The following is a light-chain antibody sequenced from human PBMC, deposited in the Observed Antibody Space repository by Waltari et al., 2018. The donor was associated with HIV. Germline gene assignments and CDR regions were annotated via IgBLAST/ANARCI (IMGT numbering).Light chain of an antibody. J-gene: IGLJ2*01. CDR1: KLGDKY. CDR3: QAWDSSTEV. CDR2: QDD. V-gene: IGLV3-1*01. Sequence: SDELTQPPSVSVSPGQTASITCSGDKLGDKYVCWYQQKLGQSPVVVIYQDDKRPSGIPERFSGSNTGNTATLTIRGTRAMDEADYYCQAWDSSTEVLGGGTKLTV.